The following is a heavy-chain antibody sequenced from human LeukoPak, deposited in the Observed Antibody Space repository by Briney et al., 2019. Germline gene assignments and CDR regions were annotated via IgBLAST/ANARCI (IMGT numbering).Heavy chain of an antibody. Sequence: WVRQAPGKGLEWIGSIYYSGSTYYNPSLKSRVTISVDTSKNQFSLKLSSVTAADTAVYYCARERSNAFDIWGQGTMVTVSS. D-gene: IGHD5/OR15-5a*01. V-gene: IGHV4-39*02. CDR3: ARERSNAFDI. CDR2: IYYSGST. J-gene: IGHJ3*02.